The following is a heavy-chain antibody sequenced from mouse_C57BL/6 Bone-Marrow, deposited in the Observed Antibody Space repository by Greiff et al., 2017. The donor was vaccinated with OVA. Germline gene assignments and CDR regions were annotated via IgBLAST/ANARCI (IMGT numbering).Heavy chain of an antibody. J-gene: IGHJ3*01. Sequence: QVQLQQPGAELVKPGASVKLSCKASGYTFTSYWMQWVKQRPGQGLEWIGEIDPSDSYTNYNQKFKGKATLTVDTSSSTAYMQLSSLTSEDSAVYYCVRRRLAYWGQGTLVTVSA. CDR2: IDPSDSYT. V-gene: IGHV1-50*01. CDR1: GYTFTSYW. CDR3: VRRRLAY.